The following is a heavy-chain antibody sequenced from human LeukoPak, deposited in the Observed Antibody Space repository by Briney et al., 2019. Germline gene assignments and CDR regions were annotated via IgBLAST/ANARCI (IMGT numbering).Heavy chain of an antibody. CDR2: MYYSGST. V-gene: IGHV4-30-4*01. D-gene: IGHD3-22*01. CDR3: ASPYYYDSSIDP. CDR1: GGSISSGDYY. Sequence: SETLSLTCTVSGGSISSGDYYWSWIRQPPGKGLEWIVYMYYSGSTYYNPSLKSRVTISVNTSKNQFSLKLSSVTAADTAVYYCASPYYYDSSIDPWGQGTLVTVSS. J-gene: IGHJ5*02.